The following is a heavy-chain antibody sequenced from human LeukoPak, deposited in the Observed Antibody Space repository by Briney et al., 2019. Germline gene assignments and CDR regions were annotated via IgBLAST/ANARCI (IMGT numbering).Heavy chain of an antibody. D-gene: IGHD1-26*01. J-gene: IGHJ4*02. CDR1: GGSVSSGSYY. CDR2: MYYSGST. CDR3: ARGEWDLLFDY. V-gene: IGHV4-61*01. Sequence: SETLSLTCTVSGGSVSSGSYYWSWIPQPPGKGVEWIGSMYYSGSTNYNPSLKSRVTISVDMSKNQSSLKLSSVTAADTAVYYCARGEWDLLFDYWGQGTLVTVSS.